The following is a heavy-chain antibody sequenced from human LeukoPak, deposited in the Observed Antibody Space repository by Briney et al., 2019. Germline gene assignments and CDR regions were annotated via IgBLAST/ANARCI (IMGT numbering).Heavy chain of an antibody. D-gene: IGHD1-26*01. CDR3: ASRVGATGKFDY. CDR1: GGSISSSSYY. V-gene: IGHV4-39*01. Sequence: SETLSLTCTVSGGSISSSSYYWGWIRQPPGKGLEWIGSIYYSGSTYYNPSLKSRVTISVDTSKNQFSLKLSSVTAADTAVYYCASRVGATGKFDYWGQGTLVTVPP. CDR2: IYYSGST. J-gene: IGHJ4*02.